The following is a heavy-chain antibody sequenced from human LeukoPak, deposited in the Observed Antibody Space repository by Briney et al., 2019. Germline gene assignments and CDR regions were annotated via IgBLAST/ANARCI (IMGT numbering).Heavy chain of an antibody. D-gene: IGHD3-10*01. CDR1: GFTFSSYG. Sequence: GGSLRLSCAASGFTFSSYGMHWVRQAPGKGLEWVAFIRYDGSNKYYADSVKGRFTISRDNSKNTLYLQMNSLRAEDTAVYYCANQGSYYYYYMDVWGKGTTVTVSS. V-gene: IGHV3-30*02. CDR3: ANQGSYYYYYMDV. J-gene: IGHJ6*03. CDR2: IRYDGSNK.